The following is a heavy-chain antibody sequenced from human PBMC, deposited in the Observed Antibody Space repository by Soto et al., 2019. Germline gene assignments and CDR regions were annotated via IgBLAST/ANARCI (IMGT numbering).Heavy chain of an antibody. D-gene: IGHD3-22*01. V-gene: IGHV1-58*01. Sequence: ASVKVSCKASGFTFTSSAVQWVRQARGQRLEWIGWIVVGSGNTNYAQKFQERVTITRDMSTSTAYMELSSLRSEDTAVYYCAADPPGSSGYYYGDGMDVWGQGTTVTVSS. CDR3: AADPPGSSGYYYGDGMDV. CDR1: GFTFTSSA. J-gene: IGHJ6*02. CDR2: IVVGSGNT.